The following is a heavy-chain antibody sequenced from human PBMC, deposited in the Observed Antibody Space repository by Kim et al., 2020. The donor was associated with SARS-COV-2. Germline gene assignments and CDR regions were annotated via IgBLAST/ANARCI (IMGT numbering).Heavy chain of an antibody. D-gene: IGHD5-12*01. Sequence: GGSLRLSCAASGFTFSSYWMHWVRQAPGKGLVWVSRINSDGSSTSYADSVKGRFTISRDNAKNTLYLQMNSLRAEDTAVYYCARERPYSGWNDYWGQGTLVTVSS. CDR2: INSDGSST. CDR3: ARERPYSGWNDY. V-gene: IGHV3-74*01. CDR1: GFTFSSYW. J-gene: IGHJ4*02.